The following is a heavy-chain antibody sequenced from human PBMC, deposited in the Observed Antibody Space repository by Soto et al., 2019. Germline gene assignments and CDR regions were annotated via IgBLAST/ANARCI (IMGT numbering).Heavy chain of an antibody. Sequence: SETLSLTCAVSGGSISSSNWWSWVRQPPGKGLEWIGEINHSGSTNYNPSLKSRVTISVDTSKNQFSLKLSSVTAADTAVYYCARGAAAGDNYYYGMDVWGQGTTVTVSS. J-gene: IGHJ6*02. V-gene: IGHV4-4*02. CDR3: ARGAAAGDNYYYGMDV. D-gene: IGHD6-13*01. CDR1: GGSISSSNW. CDR2: INHSGST.